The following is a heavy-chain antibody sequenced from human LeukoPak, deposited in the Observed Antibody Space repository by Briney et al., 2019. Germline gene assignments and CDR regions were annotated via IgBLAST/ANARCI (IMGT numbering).Heavy chain of an antibody. CDR2: MYYSGST. CDR1: GGSISSSSYY. D-gene: IGHD2-2*01. CDR3: AREGCRTSCPTWGYFDY. V-gene: IGHV4-39*02. Sequence: PSETLSLTCTVSGGSISSSSYYWGWIRQPPGKGLEWIGSMYYSGSTYYNPSLKSRVTISVEKSKKQFSLKLSSVTAADTAVYYCAREGCRTSCPTWGYFDYWGQGTLVTVSS. J-gene: IGHJ4*02.